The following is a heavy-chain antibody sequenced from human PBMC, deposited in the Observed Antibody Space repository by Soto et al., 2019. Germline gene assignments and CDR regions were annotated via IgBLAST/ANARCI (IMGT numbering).Heavy chain of an antibody. J-gene: IGHJ5*01. CDR1: GFTFNTFE. D-gene: IGHD3-16*01. CDR2: ISDDSSRT. V-gene: IGHV3-23*01. Sequence: EVQLLESGGGLVQPGGSLRLSCAASGFTFNTFEMSWVRQAPERGLEWVSFISDDSSRTYYADAVKGRFTISRDNSKYTLYLQMNSLTAEDTAVYACVKGGWLDFWGQGTLVTVSS. CDR3: VKGGWLDF.